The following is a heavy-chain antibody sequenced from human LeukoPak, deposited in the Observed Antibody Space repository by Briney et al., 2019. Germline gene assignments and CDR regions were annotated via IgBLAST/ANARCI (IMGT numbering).Heavy chain of an antibody. D-gene: IGHD2-15*01. V-gene: IGHV1-2*02. CDR3: AYETYCSGGSCYQNY. CDR2: INPNSGGT. Sequence: ASVKVSCKASGYTFTSYDINWVRQATGQGLEWMGWINPNSGGTNYAQKFQGRVTMTRDTSISTAYMELSRLRSDDTAVYYCAYETYCSGGSCYQNYWGQGTLVTVSS. J-gene: IGHJ4*02. CDR1: GYTFTSYD.